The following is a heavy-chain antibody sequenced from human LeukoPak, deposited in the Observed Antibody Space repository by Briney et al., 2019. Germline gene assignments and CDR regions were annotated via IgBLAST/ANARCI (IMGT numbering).Heavy chain of an antibody. CDR1: GGSISTSRYY. CDR3: ARVNRGVWGSYRSSIDY. V-gene: IGHV4-39*01. D-gene: IGHD3-16*02. J-gene: IGHJ4*02. CDR2: IYYSGTT. Sequence: SETLSLTCTVSGGSISTSRYYWGWIRQPPGKGLEWIGSIYYSGTTYYNLSLKSRVTISVDTSRNQFSLRLSSVTAADTAVYYCARVNRGVWGSYRSSIDYWGQGTLVTVSS.